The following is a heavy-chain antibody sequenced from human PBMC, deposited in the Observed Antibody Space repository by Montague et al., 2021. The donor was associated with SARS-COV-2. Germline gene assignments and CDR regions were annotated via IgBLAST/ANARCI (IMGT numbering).Heavy chain of an antibody. D-gene: IGHD1-1*01. J-gene: IGHJ4*02. CDR2: VHYSGRL. V-gene: IGHV4-39*01. CDR1: GDSISSSSYN. CDR3: TRHVHMTWPEPSPGFDY. Sequence: SETLSLTCTVSGDSISSSSYNWGWIRQPPGKGLEWIGSVHYSGRLYYNPSLKSRVTIYVDTSKNQLSLKLSSVTAADTAVYYCTRHVHMTWPEPSPGFDYWGQGTLVTVSS.